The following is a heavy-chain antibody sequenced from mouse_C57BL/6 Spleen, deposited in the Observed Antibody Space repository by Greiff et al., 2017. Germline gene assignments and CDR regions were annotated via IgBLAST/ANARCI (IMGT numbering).Heavy chain of an antibody. CDR2: ISYDGSN. CDR3: ARVDYGSSLYYFDY. CDR1: GYSITSGYY. D-gene: IGHD1-1*01. Sequence: EVQRVESGPGLVKPSQSLSLTCSVTGYSITSGYYWNWIRQFPGNKLEWMGYISYDGSNNYNPSLKNRISITRDTSKNQFFLKLNSVTTEDTATYYCARVDYGSSLYYFDYWGQGTTLTVSS. J-gene: IGHJ2*01. V-gene: IGHV3-6*01.